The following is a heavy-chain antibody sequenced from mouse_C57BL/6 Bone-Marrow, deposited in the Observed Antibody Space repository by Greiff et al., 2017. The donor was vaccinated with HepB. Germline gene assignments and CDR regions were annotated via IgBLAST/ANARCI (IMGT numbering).Heavy chain of an antibody. CDR2: IHPNSGST. CDR3: ARTMITTWYFDY. CDR1: GYTFTSYW. V-gene: IGHV1-64*01. D-gene: IGHD2-4*01. J-gene: IGHJ2*01. Sequence: QVQLKQPGAELVKPGASVKLSCKASGYTFTSYWMHWVKQRPGQGLEWIGMIHPNSGSTNYNEKFKSKATLTVDKSSSTAYMQLSSLTSEDSAVYYCARTMITTWYFDYWGQGTTLTVSS.